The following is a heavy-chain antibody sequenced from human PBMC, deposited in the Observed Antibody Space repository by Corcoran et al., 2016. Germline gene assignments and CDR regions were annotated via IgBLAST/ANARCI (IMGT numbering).Heavy chain of an antibody. Sequence: EVQLLESGGGLVQPGGSLRLSCTASGFTFSSYAMSWVRQAPGKGLEWVSAISGSGGSTYYADSVRGRFTISRDNSKNTLYLQMNSLRAEDTAVDYCAKAPFWSGSLPGTLHNYGMDVWGQGTTVTVSS. CDR2: ISGSGGST. CDR3: AKAPFWSGSLPGTLHNYGMDV. J-gene: IGHJ6*02. CDR1: GFTFSSYA. V-gene: IGHV3-23*01. D-gene: IGHD3-3*01.